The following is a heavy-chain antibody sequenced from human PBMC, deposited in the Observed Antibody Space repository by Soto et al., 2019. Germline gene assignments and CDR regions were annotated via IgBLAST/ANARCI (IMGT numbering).Heavy chain of an antibody. Sequence: QVQMVQSGVEVKKPGASVKVSCKASGDTFTDDGVSWVRQAPGQGLEWMGWINTYNGQTNYAQKVQGRVTMTTDTSTATAYMELRSLNSDDTAVYYCARDQYAVGGDFWGLGTLVTVSS. CDR1: GDTFTDDG. J-gene: IGHJ4*02. CDR2: INTYNGQT. CDR3: ARDQYAVGGDF. D-gene: IGHD1-26*01. V-gene: IGHV1-18*01.